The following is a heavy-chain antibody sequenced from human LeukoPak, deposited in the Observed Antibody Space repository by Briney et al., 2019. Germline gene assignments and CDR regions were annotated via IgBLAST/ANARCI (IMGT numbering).Heavy chain of an antibody. Sequence: GGSLRLSCAASGITFDSYTMNWVRQAPGKGLEWVSSISSSSYIYYADSVKGRFTISRDDAKNSLYLQMNSLRVEDTAVYYCAREVRADMDVWGKGTTVTVSS. CDR2: ISSSSYI. J-gene: IGHJ6*03. CDR3: AREVRADMDV. V-gene: IGHV3-21*01. CDR1: GITFDSYT.